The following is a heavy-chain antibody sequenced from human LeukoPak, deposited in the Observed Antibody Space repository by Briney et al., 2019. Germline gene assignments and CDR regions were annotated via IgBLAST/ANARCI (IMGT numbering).Heavy chain of an antibody. J-gene: IGHJ5*02. CDR3: ARHNYYHFWSTLNWFDP. Sequence: PSETLSLTCTIFGSSISDNYYWGWIRRPPGKGLKWIGSVYRSGSTYYNPSLKSRVTLSVDTSNNHFSLKLRSVTAADTAVYYCARHNYYHFWSTLNWFDPWGQGTLVTVSS. V-gene: IGHV4-38-2*02. CDR1: GSSISDNYY. D-gene: IGHD3-3*01. CDR2: VYRSGST.